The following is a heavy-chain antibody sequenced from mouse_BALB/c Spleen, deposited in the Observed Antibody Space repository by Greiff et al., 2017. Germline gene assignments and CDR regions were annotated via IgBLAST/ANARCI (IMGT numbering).Heavy chain of an antibody. CDR2: INPSSGYT. CDR1: GYTFTSYT. J-gene: IGHJ3*01. V-gene: IGHV1-4*01. D-gene: IGHD2-3*01. CDR3: ARDGFRSLFAY. Sequence: QVHVKQSGAELARPGASVKMSCKASGYTFTSYTMHWVKQRPGQGLEWIGYINPSSGYTNYNQKFKDKATLTADKSSSTAYMQLSSLTSEDSAVYYCARDGFRSLFAYWGQGTLVTVSA.